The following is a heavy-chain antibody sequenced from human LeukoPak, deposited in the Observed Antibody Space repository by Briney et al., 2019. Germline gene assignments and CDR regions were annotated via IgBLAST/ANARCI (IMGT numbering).Heavy chain of an antibody. CDR2: INPNSGGA. J-gene: IGHJ4*02. V-gene: IGHV1-2*02. CDR3: ARDRGRNPDY. CDR1: GYTFTYYG. D-gene: IGHD1-14*01. Sequence: ASVKVSCKASGYTFTYYGITWVRQAPGQGLECMGWINPNSGGANYAQKFQGRVTMTRDTSISTAYMELSRLRSDDTAVYFCARDRGRNPDYWGQGTLVTVSS.